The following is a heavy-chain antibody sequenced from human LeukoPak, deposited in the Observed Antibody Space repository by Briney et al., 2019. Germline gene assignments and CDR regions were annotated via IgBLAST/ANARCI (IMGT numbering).Heavy chain of an antibody. V-gene: IGHV1-3*01. CDR2: INVGNGNT. J-gene: IGHJ4*02. Sequence: ASVKVSCKASGYTFTSYAMHWVRQAPGQRLEWMGWINVGNGNTKYSQKFQGRVTITRDTSASTAYMELSSLRSEDTAVYYCARDTHRRNDYWGQGTLVTVSS. CDR3: ARDTHRRNDY. CDR1: GYTFTSYA.